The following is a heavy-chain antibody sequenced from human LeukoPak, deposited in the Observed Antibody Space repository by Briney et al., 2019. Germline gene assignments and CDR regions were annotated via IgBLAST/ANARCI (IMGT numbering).Heavy chain of an antibody. D-gene: IGHD3-16*01. CDR2: IYYSGST. V-gene: IGHV4-59*08. CDR1: GGSISSYY. Sequence: SETLSLTCTVSGGSISSYYWSWIRQPPGKGLEWIGYIYYSGSTNYNPSLKSRVAISVDTSKNQFSLKLSSVTATDTAVYYCARGGSEEIDYWGQGTLVTVSS. J-gene: IGHJ4*02. CDR3: ARGGSEEIDY.